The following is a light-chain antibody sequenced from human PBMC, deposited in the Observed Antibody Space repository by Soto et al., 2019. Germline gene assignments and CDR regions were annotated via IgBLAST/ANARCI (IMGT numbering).Light chain of an antibody. Sequence: QSLLTQPSSVSGSPGQSITISCTGTSSDVGLYDYVSWYQQHPGKAPQLMIYAVSNRPSGVSNRFSAYKYGNTASLFISGLQAEDEADYYCSSYTSDSSYVFGSGTKVTVL. J-gene: IGLJ1*01. V-gene: IGLV2-14*01. CDR1: SSDVGLYDY. CDR2: AVS. CDR3: SSYTSDSSYV.